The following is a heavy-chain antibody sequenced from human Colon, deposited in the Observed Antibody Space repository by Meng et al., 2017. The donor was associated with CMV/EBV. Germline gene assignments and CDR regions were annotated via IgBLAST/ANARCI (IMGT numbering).Heavy chain of an antibody. Sequence: QVQLQGPVPGLVKPSQTLSLTCTVSSGSITRGSYYWSWIRQPAGKGGKGLEWIGRIHTSGSTNYNPSLTSRVTISLDTSKNQFSLKLSSVTAADTAIYFCARGIVAGTGIWGQGTLVTVSS. CDR3: ARGIVAGTGI. CDR1: SGSITRGSYY. D-gene: IGHD6-19*01. V-gene: IGHV4-61*02. J-gene: IGHJ4*02. CDR2: IHTSGST.